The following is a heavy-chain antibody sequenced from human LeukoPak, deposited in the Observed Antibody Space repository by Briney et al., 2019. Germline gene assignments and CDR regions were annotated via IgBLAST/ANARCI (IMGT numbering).Heavy chain of an antibody. Sequence: ASVKVSCKASGYTFTSYGISWVRQAPGQGLEWMGWISSYNGNTNYAQKLQGRVTMTTDTSTSTAYMELRSLRSDDTAVYYCARQLYATDAFDIWGQGTMVTVSS. CDR1: GYTFTSYG. CDR2: ISSYNGNT. V-gene: IGHV1-18*01. CDR3: ARQLYATDAFDI. D-gene: IGHD2-2*02. J-gene: IGHJ3*02.